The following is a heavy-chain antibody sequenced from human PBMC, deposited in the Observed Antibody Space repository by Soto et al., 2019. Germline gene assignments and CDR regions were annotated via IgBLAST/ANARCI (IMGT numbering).Heavy chain of an antibody. CDR1: GFTFNNYA. D-gene: IGHD2-8*01. Sequence: GGSLRLSCAASGFTFNNYAMNWVRQAPGRCLEWVSIISPNGDSTYYADSVKGRFTISRDNSQNTVFLQMNSLRAEDTAIYFCAKVRLTDYLRYAPHLWGQGTLVTVS. CDR2: ISPNGDST. V-gene: IGHV3-23*01. J-gene: IGHJ3*01. CDR3: AKVRLTDYLRYAPHL.